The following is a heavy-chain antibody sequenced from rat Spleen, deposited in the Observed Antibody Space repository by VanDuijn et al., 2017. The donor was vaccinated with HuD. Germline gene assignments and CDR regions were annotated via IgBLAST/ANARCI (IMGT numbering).Heavy chain of an antibody. V-gene: IGHV5-22*01. J-gene: IGHJ4*01. D-gene: IGHD1-10*01. CDR3: ARPNNYYVMDA. CDR2: ISFEGSSS. Sequence: EVQLVESGGGLVQPGRSLKLSCAASGFTFSVYYMVWVRQAPKKGLEWVASISFEGSSSYYGESVKGRFTISRDNAKSTLYLQMDSLRSEDTATYYCARPNNYYVMDAWGQGASVTVSS. CDR1: GFTFSVYY.